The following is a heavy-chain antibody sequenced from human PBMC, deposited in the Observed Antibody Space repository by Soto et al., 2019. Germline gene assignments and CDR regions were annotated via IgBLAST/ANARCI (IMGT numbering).Heavy chain of an antibody. CDR3: AKLTSDFSYAPLAYFDY. CDR1: GFSFSGFW. Sequence: PGGSLILSCAASGFSFSGFWMHWVRQAPGKGLVWVSRMFTDVSTTYYADSVKGRFTISRDNAKSKLYLQMNSLRAEDTAVYYCAKLTSDFSYAPLAYFDYWGQGTLVIVSS. CDR2: MFTDVSTT. J-gene: IGHJ4*02. D-gene: IGHD3-3*01. V-gene: IGHV3-74*01.